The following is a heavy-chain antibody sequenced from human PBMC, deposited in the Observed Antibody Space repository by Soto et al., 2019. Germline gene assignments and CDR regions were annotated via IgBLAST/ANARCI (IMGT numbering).Heavy chain of an antibody. Sequence: GGSLRLSCAASGFTFSSYWMSWVRQAPGKGLEWVSAISGSGGSTYYADSVKGRFTISRDNAKNSLYLQMNSLRAEDTAVYYCARTLPNRQLFDSWSQGTLVTVSS. J-gene: IGHJ4*02. CDR1: GFTFSSYW. D-gene: IGHD1-1*01. V-gene: IGHV3-23*01. CDR2: ISGSGGST. CDR3: ARTLPNRQLFDS.